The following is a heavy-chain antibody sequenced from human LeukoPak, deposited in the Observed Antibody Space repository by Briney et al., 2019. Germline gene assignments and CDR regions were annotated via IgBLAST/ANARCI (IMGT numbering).Heavy chain of an antibody. J-gene: IGHJ3*02. CDR2: INAYNGNT. CDR1: GCTFSSYA. Sequence: ASVKVSCKASGCTFSSYAISWVRQAPGQGLEWMGWINAYNGNTNYAQKLQGRVTMTTDTSTSTAYMELRSLRSDDTAVYYCARDGPPNRGAFDIWGQGTMVTVSS. V-gene: IGHV1-18*01. CDR3: ARDGPPNRGAFDI. D-gene: IGHD2/OR15-2a*01.